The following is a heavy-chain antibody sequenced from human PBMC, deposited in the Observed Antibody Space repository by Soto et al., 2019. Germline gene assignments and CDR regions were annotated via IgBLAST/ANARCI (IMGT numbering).Heavy chain of an antibody. CDR3: AKADTGWFAP. V-gene: IGHV3-23*01. CDR2: ITGSSGST. J-gene: IGHJ5*02. D-gene: IGHD2-8*02. Sequence: EEQLLESGGDLVQPGGSLRLSCAASGFTFGPFVMTWGRQAPGKGLEWVSTITGSSGSTTYTESVKGRFTISRDNSKNSLYLQMNNLRADDTAIYCCAKADTGWFAPWGRGTLVTVSS. CDR1: GFTFGPFV.